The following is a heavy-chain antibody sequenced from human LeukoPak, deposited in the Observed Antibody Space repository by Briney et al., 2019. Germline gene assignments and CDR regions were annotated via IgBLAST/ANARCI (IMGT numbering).Heavy chain of an antibody. D-gene: IGHD2-15*01. CDR1: GGTFSSYA. V-gene: IGHV1-69*13. J-gene: IGHJ5*02. CDR2: INPIFGTA. CDR3: ARACGGGSCRRNWFDP. Sequence: SVKASCKASGGTFSSYAISWVRQAPGQGLEWVGGINPIFGTANYAQKFQGRVTITAYESTSTAYMELSSLRSEDTPVYYCARACGGGSCRRNWFDPWGQGTLVTVSS.